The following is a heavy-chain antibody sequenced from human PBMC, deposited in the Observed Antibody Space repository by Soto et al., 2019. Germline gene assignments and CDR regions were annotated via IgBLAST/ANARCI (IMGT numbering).Heavy chain of an antibody. D-gene: IGHD6-19*01. CDR1: GFTFSSYA. V-gene: IGHV3-23*01. CDR2: ISGSGGST. Sequence: VGSLRLSCAASGFTFSSYAMSWVRQAPGKGLEWVSAISGSGGSTYYADSVKGRFTISRDNSKNTLYLQMNSLRAEDTAVYYCAKVAVAGNYYYYYGMDVWGQGTTVTVSS. CDR3: AKVAVAGNYYYYYGMDV. J-gene: IGHJ6*02.